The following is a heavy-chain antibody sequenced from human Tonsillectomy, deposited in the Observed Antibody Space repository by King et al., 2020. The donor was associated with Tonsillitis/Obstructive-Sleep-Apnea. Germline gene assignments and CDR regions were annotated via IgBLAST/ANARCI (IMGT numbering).Heavy chain of an antibody. Sequence: LQLQESGPGLVKPSETLSLTCTVSGGSISSSSYYWGWIRQPPGKGLEWIGSIYYSGSTYYNPSLKSRVTISVDTSKNQFSLKLSSVTAADTAVYYCAGPLPFHWYFDLWGRGTLVTVSS. J-gene: IGHJ2*01. D-gene: IGHD5/OR15-5a*01. V-gene: IGHV4-39*01. CDR1: GGSISSSSYY. CDR3: AGPLPFHWYFDL. CDR2: IYYSGST.